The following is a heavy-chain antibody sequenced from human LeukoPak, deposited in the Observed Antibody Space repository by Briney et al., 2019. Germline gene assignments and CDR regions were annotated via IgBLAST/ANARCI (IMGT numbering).Heavy chain of an antibody. CDR1: EFTFSDYA. V-gene: IGHV3-23*01. CDR2: ISNGGDHT. J-gene: IGHJ4*02. CDR3: AKDRLYFGNDFGDY. D-gene: IGHD3-9*01. Sequence: GGSLRLSCAPSEFTFSDYALHWVRQAPGKGLEWVSVISNGGDHTYYADSVKGRFAISRDNSKNTLYLQMNSLRTEDTAIYYCAKDRLYFGNDFGDYWGQGTLATVSS.